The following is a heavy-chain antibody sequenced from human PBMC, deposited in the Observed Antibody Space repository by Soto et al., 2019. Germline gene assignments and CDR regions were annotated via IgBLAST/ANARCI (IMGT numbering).Heavy chain of an antibody. D-gene: IGHD6-19*01. V-gene: IGHV1-18*01. J-gene: IGHJ3*02. CDR1: GYTFTSYG. CDR2: ISAYNGNT. CDR3: ASTIAVAVGHAFDI. Sequence: ASVKVSCKASGYTFTSYGISWVRQAPGQGLEWMGWISAYNGNTNYAQKLQGRVTMTTDTSTSTAYMELRSLRSDDTAVYYCASTIAVAVGHAFDIWGQGTMVTVSS.